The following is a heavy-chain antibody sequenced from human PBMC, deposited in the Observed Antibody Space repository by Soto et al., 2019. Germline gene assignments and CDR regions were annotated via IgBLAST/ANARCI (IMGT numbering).Heavy chain of an antibody. J-gene: IGHJ6*02. V-gene: IGHV3-9*01. Sequence: ESGGGLVQPGRSLRLSCAASGFTFDDYAMHWVRQAPGKGLEWVSGISWNSGSIGYADSVKGRFTISRDNAKNSLYLQMNSLRAEDTALYYCAKPVAGTGYGMDVWGQGTTVTVSS. CDR1: GFTFDDYA. D-gene: IGHD6-19*01. CDR3: AKPVAGTGYGMDV. CDR2: ISWNSGSI.